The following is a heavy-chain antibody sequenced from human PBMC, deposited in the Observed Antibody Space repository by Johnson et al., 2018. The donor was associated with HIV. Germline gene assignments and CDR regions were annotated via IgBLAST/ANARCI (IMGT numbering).Heavy chain of an antibody. V-gene: IGHV3-11*01. Sequence: VQLVESGGGLVQPGRSLRLSCAASGFTFDDYGMSWVRQAPGKGLEWVSYISSSGSNKYYADSVKGRLTISRDNAKNSLYLQMNSLRAEDTALYYCAKDRMRVVVTDAFDIWGQGTLVTVSS. CDR2: ISSSGSNK. D-gene: IGHD3-22*01. J-gene: IGHJ3*02. CDR1: GFTFDDYG. CDR3: AKDRMRVVVTDAFDI.